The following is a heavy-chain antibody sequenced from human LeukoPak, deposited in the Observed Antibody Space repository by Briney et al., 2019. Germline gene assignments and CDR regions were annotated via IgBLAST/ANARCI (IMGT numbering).Heavy chain of an antibody. D-gene: IGHD6-19*01. V-gene: IGHV1-24*01. J-gene: IGHJ4*02. CDR2: FDPEDGET. Sequence: GASVKVSCKVSGYTLTELSMHWVRQAPGIGLEWMGGFDPEDGETIYAQKFQGRVTMTEDTSTDTAYMELSSLRSEDTAVYYCAKDSSGWYGYFDYWGQGTLVTVSS. CDR1: GYTLTELS. CDR3: AKDSSGWYGYFDY.